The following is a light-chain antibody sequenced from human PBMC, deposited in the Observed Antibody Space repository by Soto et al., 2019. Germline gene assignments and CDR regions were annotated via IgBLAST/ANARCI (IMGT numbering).Light chain of an antibody. Sequence: EIVLTQAPGTLSLSPGERATISCRASQSVSSSYLAWYQQKPGQAPRLLIYGASSRATGIPDRFSGSGSGTDFTLTISRLEPEDVAVYYCQQYGSSPPYTFGQGTKLEIK. J-gene: IGKJ2*01. CDR3: QQYGSSPPYT. CDR1: QSVSSSY. V-gene: IGKV3-20*01. CDR2: GAS.